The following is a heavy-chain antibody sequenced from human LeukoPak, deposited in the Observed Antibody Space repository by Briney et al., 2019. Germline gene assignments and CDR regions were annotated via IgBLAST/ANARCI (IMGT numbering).Heavy chain of an antibody. D-gene: IGHD1-26*01. CDR3: ARRRSPATFDY. J-gene: IGHJ4*02. CDR2: IYPGDSDT. V-gene: IGHV5-51*01. CDR1: GYSFTNYW. Sequence: GESLKISCKGSGYSFTNYWIGWVRQMPGKGLEWMGIIYPGDSDTRYSPSFQGQVTISADKSISTAYLQWSSLKASDTAMYHCARRRSPATFDYWGQGTLVTVSS.